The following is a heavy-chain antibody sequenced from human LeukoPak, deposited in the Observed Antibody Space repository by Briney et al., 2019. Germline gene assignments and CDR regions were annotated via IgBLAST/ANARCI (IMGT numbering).Heavy chain of an antibody. CDR2: INPSNGDT. CDR1: GYTFTSYY. D-gene: IGHD1-1*01. J-gene: IGHJ4*02. Sequence: ASVKVSCKASGYTFTSYYIHWVRQAPGQGLEWMGIINPSNGDTNYAQRFQGRVTMTRDTSTSTVYMELSSLDSEDTAVYYCARESDVGKDFDCWDQGTLVTVSS. V-gene: IGHV1-46*01. CDR3: ARESDVGKDFDC.